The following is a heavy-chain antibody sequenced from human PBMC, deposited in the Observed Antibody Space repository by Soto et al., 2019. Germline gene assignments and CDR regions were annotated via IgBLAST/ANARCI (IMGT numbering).Heavy chain of an antibody. CDR3: VGGYCTTSPCSGDFQF. V-gene: IGHV1-46*01. Sequence: QVQLVQSGAELKKPGASVKVACKASGYKFTTYFIHWVRQAPGQGLEWMGMIHPSGDTGYAQKFRGRVTMTIDTSTTTAYMELRNLTSEDTAGYFSVGGYCTTSPCSGDFQFWGQGTLVTVSS. J-gene: IGHJ1*01. CDR1: GYKFTTYF. CDR2: IHPSGDT. D-gene: IGHD2-15*01.